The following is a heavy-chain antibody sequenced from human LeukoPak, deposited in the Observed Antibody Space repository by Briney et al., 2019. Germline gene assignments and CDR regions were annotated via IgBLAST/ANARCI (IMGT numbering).Heavy chain of an antibody. D-gene: IGHD3-10*01. V-gene: IGHV3-23*01. CDR1: GFTFSSYG. Sequence: GGSLRLSCAASGFTFSSYGMSWVRQAPGKGLEWVSGISGGGGSTYYADSVQGRFTISRDNSKNMLYLQMNSLRAEDTAVYYCAKAPYSLGNYYVDYWGQGTLVTVSS. J-gene: IGHJ4*02. CDR2: ISGGGGST. CDR3: AKAPYSLGNYYVDY.